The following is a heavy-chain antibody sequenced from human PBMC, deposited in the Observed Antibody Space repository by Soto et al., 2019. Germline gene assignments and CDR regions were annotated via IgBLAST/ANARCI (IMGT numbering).Heavy chain of an antibody. CDR1: GGTFSSYA. Sequence: GASVKVSCKASGGTFSSYAISWVRQAPGQGLEWMGGIIPIFGTANYAQKFQGRVTITADESTSTAYMELSSLRSEDTAVYYCAQDAVVTRGHDAFDIWGQGTMVTVSS. J-gene: IGHJ3*02. D-gene: IGHD2-15*01. CDR2: IIPIFGTA. CDR3: AQDAVVTRGHDAFDI. V-gene: IGHV1-69*13.